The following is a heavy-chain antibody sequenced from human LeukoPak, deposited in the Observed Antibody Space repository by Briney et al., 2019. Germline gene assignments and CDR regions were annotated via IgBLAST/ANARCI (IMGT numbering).Heavy chain of an antibody. CDR3: TRGRKDYDSSGYILPY. D-gene: IGHD3-22*01. V-gene: IGHV1-69*13. Sequence: SSVKVSCKASGGTFISYAISWVRQAPGQGLEWMGGIIPIFGTANYAQKFQGRVTITADESTSTAYMELSSLRSEDTAVYYCTRGRKDYDSSGYILPYWGQGTLVTVSS. J-gene: IGHJ4*02. CDR2: IIPIFGTA. CDR1: GGTFISYA.